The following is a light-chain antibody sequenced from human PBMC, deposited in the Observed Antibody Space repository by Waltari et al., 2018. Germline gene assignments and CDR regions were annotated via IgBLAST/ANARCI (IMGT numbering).Light chain of an antibody. V-gene: IGKV3-20*01. J-gene: IGKJ2*01. Sequence: EIVLTQSPGTLSLSPGERATLSCRDSQSVSSSYLAWYQQKPGQAPRLLIYGASSRATGIPARFRGSGSGTDFTLTINGLEPEDFAVYYCQQYGSSRYTFGQGTKLEIK. CDR3: QQYGSSRYT. CDR1: QSVSSSY. CDR2: GAS.